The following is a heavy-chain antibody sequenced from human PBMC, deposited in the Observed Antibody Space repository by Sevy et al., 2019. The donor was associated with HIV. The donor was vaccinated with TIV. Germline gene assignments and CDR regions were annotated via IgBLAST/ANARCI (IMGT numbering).Heavy chain of an antibody. D-gene: IGHD3-16*02. CDR1: GGTFRNHI. J-gene: IGHJ4*02. V-gene: IGHV1-69*13. Sequence: ASVKVSCQTSGGTFRNHIINWVRQAPGHKLEWVGGILPIFGTTNYAQKFRGRVTFTADDSTSTVYMELSRLKSGDTAFYYCAKGMEFSLTLNQVPRTAFESWGQGTLVTVSS. CDR3: AKGMEFSLTLNQVPRTAFES. CDR2: ILPIFGTT.